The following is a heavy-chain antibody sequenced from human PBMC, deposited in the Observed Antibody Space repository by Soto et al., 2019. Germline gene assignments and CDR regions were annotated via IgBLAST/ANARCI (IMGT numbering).Heavy chain of an antibody. CDR2: INPNSGGT. V-gene: IGHV1-2*02. CDR1: GYTFTGYY. J-gene: IGHJ6*02. CDR3: ARVFRGYSYGQNTHDCYGMDF. D-gene: IGHD5-18*01. Sequence: QVQLVQSGAEVKKPGASVKVSCKASGYTFTGYYMHWVRQAPGQGLAWMGWINPNSGGTNYAQKSQGRVTMTRDTSSSTAYREQCRLRSDDTVVYYCARVFRGYSYGQNTHDCYGMDFWGQGTTVTVSS.